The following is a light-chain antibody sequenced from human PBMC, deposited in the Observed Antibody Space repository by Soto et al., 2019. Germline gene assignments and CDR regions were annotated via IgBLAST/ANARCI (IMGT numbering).Light chain of an antibody. CDR2: EVS. J-gene: IGLJ1*01. V-gene: IGLV2-14*01. CDR1: SSDVGSYNY. Sequence: QSVLAQPASVSGSPGQSITISCTGTSSDVGSYNYVSWYQQHPGKAPKLMIYEVSDRPSGISSRFSGSKSGNTASLTISGLQTEDEAGYYCSSYTSSSTLFGTGTKVTVL. CDR3: SSYTSSSTL.